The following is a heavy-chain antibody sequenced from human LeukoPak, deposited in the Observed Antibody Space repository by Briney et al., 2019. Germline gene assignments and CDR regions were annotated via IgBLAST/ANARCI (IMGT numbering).Heavy chain of an antibody. V-gene: IGHV3-64D*06. J-gene: IGHJ6*04. CDR3: VKENYATLDYYYGMDV. CDR2: ISSNGGST. D-gene: IGHD1-7*01. CDR1: GFTFSSYA. Sequence: GGSLRLSCSASGFTFSSYAMHWVRQAPGKGLEYVSAISSNGGSTYYADSVKGRFTISRDNSKNTLYLQMNSLRAEDTAVYYCVKENYATLDYYYGMDVWGKGTTVTVSS.